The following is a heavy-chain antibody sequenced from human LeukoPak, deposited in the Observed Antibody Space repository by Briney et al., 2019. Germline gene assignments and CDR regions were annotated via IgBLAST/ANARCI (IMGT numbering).Heavy chain of an antibody. V-gene: IGHV3-23*01. CDR2: ISGSGGST. CDR3: ANGGSYGHFEY. Sequence: GGSLRLSCAASGFTFSSYAMSWVRQAPGKGLEWVSTISGSGGSTYYADSVKGRFTISRDNSKNTLYLQMNSLRAEDTAVYYCANGGSYGHFEYWGQGTLVTVSS. J-gene: IGHJ4*02. CDR1: GFTFSSYA. D-gene: IGHD1-26*01.